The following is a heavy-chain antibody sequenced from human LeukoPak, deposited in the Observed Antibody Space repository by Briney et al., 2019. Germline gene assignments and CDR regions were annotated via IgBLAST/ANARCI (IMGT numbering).Heavy chain of an antibody. CDR1: GITFSRYS. CDR2: ISTNSKTI. Sequence: PGGSLRVSCLTSGITFSRYSMNWVRQAPGKGLEWVAYISTNSKTIYYGDSVRGRFAISRDNGKNFLYLQMTSLRVDDTAVYYCARAHYYDSSRYNDAFDIWGQGTMVTVSS. V-gene: IGHV3-48*01. CDR3: ARAHYYDSSRYNDAFDI. J-gene: IGHJ3*02. D-gene: IGHD3-22*01.